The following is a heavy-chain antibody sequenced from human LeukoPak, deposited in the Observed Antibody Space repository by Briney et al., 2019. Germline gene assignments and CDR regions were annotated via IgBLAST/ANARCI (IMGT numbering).Heavy chain of an antibody. CDR1: SGSISSSSNY. Sequence: ASETLSLTCTVSSGSISSSSNYWGWFRQPPGKGLEWIGSIYYGGSTYYSPSLKSRVTISVDTSKNQYSLRLSSVTAADTAVYYCARLFCTNGVCHFDYWAQGTLVTVSS. CDR3: ARLFCTNGVCHFDY. D-gene: IGHD2-8*01. CDR2: IYYGGST. V-gene: IGHV4-39*01. J-gene: IGHJ4*02.